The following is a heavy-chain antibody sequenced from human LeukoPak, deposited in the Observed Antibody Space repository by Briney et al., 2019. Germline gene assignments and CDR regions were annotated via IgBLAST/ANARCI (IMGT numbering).Heavy chain of an antibody. D-gene: IGHD1-26*01. Sequence: SETLSLTCTVSGGAISSSSYYWGWIRQPPGKGLEWIGSIYYSGSTYYNPSLKSRVTISVDTSKNQFSLKLSSVTAADTAVYYCARQGKWELHNFDFDYWGQGTLVTVSS. V-gene: IGHV4-39*01. CDR3: ARQGKWELHNFDFDY. CDR2: IYYSGST. CDR1: GGAISSSSYY. J-gene: IGHJ4*02.